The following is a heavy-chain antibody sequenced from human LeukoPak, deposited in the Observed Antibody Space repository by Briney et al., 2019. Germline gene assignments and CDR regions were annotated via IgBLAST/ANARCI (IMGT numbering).Heavy chain of an antibody. D-gene: IGHD4-17*01. V-gene: IGHV1-69*13. CDR3: ARDYGDYQRMGY. J-gene: IGHJ4*02. Sequence: ASVKVSCKASGGTFSSYAISWVRQAPGQGLEWMGGIIPIFGTANYAQKFQGRVTITADESTSTAYMELSSLRSEDTAVYYCARDYGDYQRMGYWGQGTLVTVS. CDR1: GGTFSSYA. CDR2: IIPIFGTA.